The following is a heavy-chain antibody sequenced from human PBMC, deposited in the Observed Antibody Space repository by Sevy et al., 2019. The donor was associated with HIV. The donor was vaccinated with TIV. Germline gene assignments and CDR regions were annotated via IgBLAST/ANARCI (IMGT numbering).Heavy chain of an antibody. J-gene: IGHJ6*02. V-gene: IGHV3-23*01. CDR2: ISDSGGST. CDR3: ARRPDLGSVIRTGVMDV. Sequence: GGSLRLSCAASGFTFSTYAMSWVRQTPGKGLQWVSVISDSGGSTYYADSVQGGFTIHRENSKDTMYLQVNSLRAEDTAVYYCARRPDLGSVIRTGVMDVWGQGTTVTVSS. D-gene: IGHD3-10*01. CDR1: GFTFSTYA.